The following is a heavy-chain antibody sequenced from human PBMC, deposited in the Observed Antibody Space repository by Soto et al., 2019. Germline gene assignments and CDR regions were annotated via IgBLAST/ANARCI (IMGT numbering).Heavy chain of an antibody. CDR3: ARGLTYGDFDF. V-gene: IGHV1-18*01. D-gene: IGHD4-17*01. Sequence: QIQLVQSGPEVKKTGASVKVSCKASGYTFTTFGINWVRQAPGQGLEWMGCITAYDGKIKYAQNFQGRVTMTIDTPTSTGYLELRGLRSDDTAVYCCARGLTYGDFDFWGQGTLVDVSS. CDR1: GYTFTTFG. J-gene: IGHJ4*02. CDR2: ITAYDGKI.